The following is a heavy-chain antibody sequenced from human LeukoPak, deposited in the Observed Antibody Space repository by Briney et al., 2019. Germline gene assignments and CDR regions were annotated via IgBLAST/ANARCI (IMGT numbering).Heavy chain of an antibody. CDR1: GYTFTSYG. CDR2: ISAYNGNA. CDR3: ARVFYHDSSPYFARSIPTIDY. J-gene: IGHJ4*02. V-gene: IGHV1-18*01. Sequence: ASVKVSCKASGYTFTSYGISWVRQAPGQGLEWMGWISAYNGNANYAQKLQGRVTMTTDTSTSTAYMELRSLRSDDTAVYYCARVFYHDSSPYFARSIPTIDYWGQGTLVTVSS. D-gene: IGHD3-22*01.